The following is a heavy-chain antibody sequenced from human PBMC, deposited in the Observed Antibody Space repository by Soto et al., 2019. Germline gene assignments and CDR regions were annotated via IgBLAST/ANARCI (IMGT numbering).Heavy chain of an antibody. CDR3: ARVGRNPVYNY. CDR2: INHSGST. V-gene: IGHV4-34*01. Sequence: NPSETLSLTCAVYGGSFSGYYWSWTRQPPGKGLEWIGEINHSGSTNYNPSLKSRVTISVDTSKNQFSLKLSSVTAADTAVYYCARVGRNPVYNYWGQGTLVTVSS. CDR1: GGSFSGYY. J-gene: IGHJ4*02. D-gene: IGHD1-26*01.